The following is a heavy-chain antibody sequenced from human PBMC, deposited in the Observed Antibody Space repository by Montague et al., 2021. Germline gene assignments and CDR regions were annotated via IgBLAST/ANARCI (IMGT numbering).Heavy chain of an antibody. CDR2: INHSGST. Sequence: SETLSLTCAVYGGSFNDHYWTWIRQPPGKGLEWIGEINHSGSTNYNPSLSSRVAISVDTSKNQFSLKLSSVTAAGTDAYYCVRIRQQLVRPFDFWGQGTQVTVSS. V-gene: IGHV4-34*01. CDR1: GGSFNDHY. J-gene: IGHJ4*02. D-gene: IGHD6-13*01. CDR3: VRIRQQLVRPFDF.